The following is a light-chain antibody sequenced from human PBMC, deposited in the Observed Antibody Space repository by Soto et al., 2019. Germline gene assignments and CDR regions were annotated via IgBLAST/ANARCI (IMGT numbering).Light chain of an antibody. J-gene: IGKJ4*01. V-gene: IGKV3-20*01. Sequence: EIVLTQSPGTLSLSPGERATLSCRASQNLKFNSLAWYQQKPGQAPRLLIHGASNRATDIPDRFSGSGSGTDFTLTINRLEPEDYAVYFCQQYTSSPLTFGGGTK. CDR2: GAS. CDR3: QQYTSSPLT. CDR1: QNLKFNS.